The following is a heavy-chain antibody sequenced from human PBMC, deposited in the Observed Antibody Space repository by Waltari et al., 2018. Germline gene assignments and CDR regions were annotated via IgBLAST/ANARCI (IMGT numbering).Heavy chain of an antibody. CDR1: GFSLSTSGMR. CDR3: ARTPRGAVAGMFDY. Sequence: QVTLKESGPALVKPTQTLTLTCTFSGFSLSTSGMRVSWIRQPPGKALEWLARIDWDEDKFYSTSLKTRLTISKDTSKNQVVLTMTNMDPVDTATYYCARTPRGAVAGMFDYWGQGTLVTVSS. J-gene: IGHJ4*02. CDR2: IDWDEDK. D-gene: IGHD6-19*01. V-gene: IGHV2-70*04.